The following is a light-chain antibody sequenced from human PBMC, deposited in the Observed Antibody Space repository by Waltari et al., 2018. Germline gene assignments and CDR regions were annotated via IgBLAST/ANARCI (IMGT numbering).Light chain of an antibody. J-gene: IGKJ1*01. CDR1: QTIRSY. CDR2: AAS. V-gene: IGKV1-39*01. Sequence: DIQMTQSPSSLSASVGDRVTITCRTSQTIRSYVNWYQQKPGKAPEVLIFAASSLQRGVPSRFSGSGSVTEFTLTITSLQPEDFATYYCQQTYTLPPWTFGQGTKVEFK. CDR3: QQTYTLPPWT.